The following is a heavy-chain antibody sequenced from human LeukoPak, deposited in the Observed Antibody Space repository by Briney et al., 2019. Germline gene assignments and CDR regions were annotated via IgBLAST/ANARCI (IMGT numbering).Heavy chain of an antibody. Sequence: SETLSLTCTVSGDSISGYYWTWVRQPPGRGLEWIGHIYYSGTTSYNPSLRSRFTISLDTSKNQFSLKLSSVTAADTAVYYCARRFCSSAGCHRTFNYFDPWGQGTLVTVSS. CDR3: ARRFCSSAGCHRTFNYFDP. CDR2: IYYSGTT. CDR1: GDSISGYY. J-gene: IGHJ5*02. D-gene: IGHD2-2*01. V-gene: IGHV4-59*01.